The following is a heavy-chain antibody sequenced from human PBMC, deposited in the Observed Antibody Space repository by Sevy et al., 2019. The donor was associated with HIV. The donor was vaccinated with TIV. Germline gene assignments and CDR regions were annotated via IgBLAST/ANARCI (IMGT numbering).Heavy chain of an antibody. CDR3: AKDDRIAVAGLIAFDI. J-gene: IGHJ3*02. Sequence: GGSLRLSCVAFGFTFSSYAMSWVRQAPGKGLEWVSAISGSGGSTHYADSVKGRFTISRDNSKNTLYLQMNSLRAKDTAVYYCAKDDRIAVAGLIAFDIWGQGTMVTVSS. V-gene: IGHV3-23*01. CDR2: ISGSGGST. D-gene: IGHD6-19*01. CDR1: GFTFSSYA.